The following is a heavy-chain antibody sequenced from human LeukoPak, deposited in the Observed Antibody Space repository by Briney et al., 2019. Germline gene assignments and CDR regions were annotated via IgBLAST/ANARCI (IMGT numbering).Heavy chain of an antibody. D-gene: IGHD6-19*01. CDR2: IYYTGST. J-gene: IGHJ4*02. CDR3: ATLPYTSGWPRKTKYYSTY. V-gene: IGHV4-39*01. CDR1: GGSISSSRYY. Sequence: PSETLSLTCTVSGGSISSSRYYWGWIRQPPGKGLEWIGSIYYTGSTYYNPSLKSRVTMSVDTSKTQFSLNLGSVTAADSAVYYCATLPYTSGWPRKTKYYSTYWGRGTLVTVSS.